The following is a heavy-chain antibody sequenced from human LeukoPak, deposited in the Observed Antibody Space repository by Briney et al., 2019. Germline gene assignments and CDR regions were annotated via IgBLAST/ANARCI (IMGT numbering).Heavy chain of an antibody. V-gene: IGHV1-69*04. CDR3: ASTSGSSGWYSPPDY. J-gene: IGHJ4*02. CDR1: GGTFSSYA. CDR2: IIPISGIA. Sequence: SVKVSCKASGGTFSSYAISWVRQAPGQGLEWMGRIIPISGIANYAQKFQGRVTITADKSTSTAYMELSSLRSEDTAVYYCASTSGSSGWYSPPDYWGQGTLVTVSS. D-gene: IGHD6-19*01.